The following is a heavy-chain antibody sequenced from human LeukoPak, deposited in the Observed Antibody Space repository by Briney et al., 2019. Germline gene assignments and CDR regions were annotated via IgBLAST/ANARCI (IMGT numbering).Heavy chain of an antibody. CDR1: GGSFSDYY. V-gene: IGHV4-34*01. D-gene: IGHD3-22*01. J-gene: IGHJ4*02. Sequence: SETLSLTCAVHGGSFSDYYWSWIRQSPGRGLEWIGEINQSGSTDYNPSLKSRVIISIDTSKTQFSLKLSSVTAADTAVYYCARDYDSSGYYPFYWGQGTPVTVSS. CDR2: INQSGST. CDR3: ARDYDSSGYYPFY.